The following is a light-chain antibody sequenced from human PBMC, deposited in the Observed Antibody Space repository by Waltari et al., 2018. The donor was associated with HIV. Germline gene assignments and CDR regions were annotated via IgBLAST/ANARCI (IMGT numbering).Light chain of an antibody. CDR3: HVWDSRSVT. CDR2: DDS. J-gene: IGLJ2*01. CDR1: NIGSKS. Sequence: SYVLTQPPSVSVAPGKTASITCGGPNIGSKSVHWYQQRPGQAPVLVIYDDSDRPSGIPERFSGSNSGNTATLTISRVEAGDEADYYCHVWDSRSVTFGGGTKLTVV. V-gene: IGLV3-21*03.